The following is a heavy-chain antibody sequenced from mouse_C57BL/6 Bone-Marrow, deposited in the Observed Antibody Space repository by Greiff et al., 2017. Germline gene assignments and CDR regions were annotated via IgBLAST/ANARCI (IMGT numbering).Heavy chain of an antibody. CDR3: ARRGTTVVGRFAY. Sequence: QVQLQQPGAELVKPGASVKLSCKASGYTFTSYWMHWVKQRPGRGLEWIGRIDPNSGGTKYNEKFKSKATLTVDKPSSTAYIQLSSLTSEDSAVYYCARRGTTVVGRFAYWGQGTLVTVST. CDR1: GYTFTSYW. J-gene: IGHJ3*01. CDR2: IDPNSGGT. D-gene: IGHD1-1*01. V-gene: IGHV1-72*01.